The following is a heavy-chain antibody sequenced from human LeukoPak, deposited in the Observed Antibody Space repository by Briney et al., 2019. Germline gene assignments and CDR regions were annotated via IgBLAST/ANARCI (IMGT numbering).Heavy chain of an antibody. CDR3: ARDKSIPNLDAFDI. CDR1: GFIFRRYW. D-gene: IGHD1-14*01. Sequence: GGSLRLSCAASGFIFRRYWMTWVRQAPGKGLEWVANIKQDGSEKNYLDSVRGRFTISRDDARNSLYLQMDSLRVEDTAVYYCARDKSIPNLDAFDIWGQGTMVTVSS. J-gene: IGHJ3*02. V-gene: IGHV3-7*05. CDR2: IKQDGSEK.